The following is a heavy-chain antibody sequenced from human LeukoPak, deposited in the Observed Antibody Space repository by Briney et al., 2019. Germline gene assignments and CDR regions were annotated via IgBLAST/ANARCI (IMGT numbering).Heavy chain of an antibody. D-gene: IGHD5-12*01. CDR1: GFTFSSYA. J-gene: IGHJ4*02. CDR2: INSSGDGP. Sequence: PGGSLRLSCAASGFTFSSYAMSWVRQAPGRGLEWVSEINSSGDGPYHADSVRGRFTASRDNSKSTLYLQLNSLRAEDTAIYYCAKGSGYSGYDPLTYYFDYWGQGTLVTVSS. V-gene: IGHV3-23*01. CDR3: AKGSGYSGYDPLTYYFDY.